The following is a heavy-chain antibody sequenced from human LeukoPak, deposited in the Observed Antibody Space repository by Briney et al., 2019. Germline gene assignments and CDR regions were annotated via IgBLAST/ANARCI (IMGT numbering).Heavy chain of an antibody. CDR3: ARYSSSWYYFDY. D-gene: IGHD6-13*01. CDR2: IYTSGST. CDR1: GGSISSGSYY. J-gene: IGHJ4*02. Sequence: SQTLSLTCTVSGGSISSGSYYWSWIRQPAGKGLEWIGRIYTSGSTNYNPSLKSRVTISVDTSKNQFSLKLRTETAADTAVYYCARYSSSWYYFDYWGQGTLVTVSS. V-gene: IGHV4-61*02.